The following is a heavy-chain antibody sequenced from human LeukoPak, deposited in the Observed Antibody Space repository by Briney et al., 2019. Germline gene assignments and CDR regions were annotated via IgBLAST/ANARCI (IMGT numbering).Heavy chain of an antibody. D-gene: IGHD6-6*01. CDR3: AKEAEYSSSHYFDY. CDR2: IKQDGSEK. J-gene: IGHJ4*02. Sequence: GGSLRLSCAASGFTFSSYWMSWVRQAPGKGLEWVANIKQDGSEKYYVDSVKGRFTISRDNAKNSLYLQMNSLRAEDTAVYYCAKEAEYSSSHYFDYWGQGTLVTVSS. V-gene: IGHV3-7*05. CDR1: GFTFSSYW.